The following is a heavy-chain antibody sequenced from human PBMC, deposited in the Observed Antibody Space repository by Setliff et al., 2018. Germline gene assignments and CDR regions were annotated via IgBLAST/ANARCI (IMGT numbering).Heavy chain of an antibody. J-gene: IGHJ1*01. CDR3: ASSSGWIPWIQH. CDR1: GFTFSNYE. Sequence: QAGGSLRLSCVASGFTFSNYEMNWVRQAPGKGLEWVSYISNSGGVKYYTDSVRGRFTFSRDNAKNSLFLQMNNLRAEDTALYYCASSSGWIPWIQHWGPGTLVTVSS. CDR2: ISNSGGVK. D-gene: IGHD3-10*01. V-gene: IGHV3-48*03.